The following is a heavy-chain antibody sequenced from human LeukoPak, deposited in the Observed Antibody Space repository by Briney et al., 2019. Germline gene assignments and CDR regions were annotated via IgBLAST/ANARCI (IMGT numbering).Heavy chain of an antibody. CDR2: IGTPGDT. D-gene: IGHD3-3*01. Sequence: GGSLRLSCAASGFTTSNYDMHWVRQATGKGLEWVSAIGTPGDTYYPGSVKGRFTISREKAKNSLYLQMNSLRAGDTAVYYCARWRSGYGMDVWGQGTTVTVSS. CDR3: ARWRSGYGMDV. CDR1: GFTTSNYD. J-gene: IGHJ6*02. V-gene: IGHV3-13*01.